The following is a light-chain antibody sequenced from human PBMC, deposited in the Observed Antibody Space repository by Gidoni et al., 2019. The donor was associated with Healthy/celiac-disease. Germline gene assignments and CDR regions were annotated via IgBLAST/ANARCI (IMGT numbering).Light chain of an antibody. V-gene: IGKV3-11*01. CDR2: DAS. CDR3: QQRSNWPPLT. Sequence: EIVLTQSPATLSLSPGERATLSCRASQSVSSYLAWYQQKPGQAPRRLIYDASNRATGIPARFSGGGSGTDVTLTISSLEPDDFAVYYCQQRSNWPPLTFGGGTKVEIK. CDR1: QSVSSY. J-gene: IGKJ4*01.